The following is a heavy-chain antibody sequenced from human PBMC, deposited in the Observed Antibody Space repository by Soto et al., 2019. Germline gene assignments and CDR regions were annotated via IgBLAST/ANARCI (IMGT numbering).Heavy chain of an antibody. CDR2: ILHDGNNK. CDR3: ARDDEGGSYCDLGY. CDR1: GFTFSNYI. J-gene: IGHJ4*02. V-gene: IGHV3-30-3*01. D-gene: IGHD3-10*01. Sequence: GGSMRLSCAASGFTFSNYIMHWVRQDPGKGLEWVAIILHDGNNKYYAGSVKGRFTISRDNSKNTLYLQMNSLRTEDTAIYYCARDDEGGSYCDLGYWGQGTLVTVSS.